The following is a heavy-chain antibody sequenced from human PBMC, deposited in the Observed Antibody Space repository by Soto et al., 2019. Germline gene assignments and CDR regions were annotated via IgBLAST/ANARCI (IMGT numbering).Heavy chain of an antibody. J-gene: IGHJ4*02. CDR1: GYTLTELS. CDR2: FDPEDGET. D-gene: IGHD3-22*01. CDR3: ATDFSSGYYSYFDY. V-gene: IGHV1-24*01. Sequence: AAVKVSCKVSGYTLTELSMHWVRQAHGKGLGWMGGFDPEDGETIYAKKFQGRVTMTEDTSTDTAYMELSSLRSEETAVYYCATDFSSGYYSYFDYWGQGTLGTVSP.